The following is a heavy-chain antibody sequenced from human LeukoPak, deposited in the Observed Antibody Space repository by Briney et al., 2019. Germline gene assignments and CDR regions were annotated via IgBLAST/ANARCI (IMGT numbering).Heavy chain of an antibody. Sequence: GGSLRLSCTASGFTFSSYTMNWVRQAPGKGLEWVSYISSSSSAIYYADSVKGRFTISRDNSKNTLYLQMNSLRAEDTAVYYCFRTGKDAFDIWGQGTMVTVSS. V-gene: IGHV3-48*01. CDR1: GFTFSSYT. D-gene: IGHD1-1*01. CDR2: ISSSSSAI. J-gene: IGHJ3*02. CDR3: FRTGKDAFDI.